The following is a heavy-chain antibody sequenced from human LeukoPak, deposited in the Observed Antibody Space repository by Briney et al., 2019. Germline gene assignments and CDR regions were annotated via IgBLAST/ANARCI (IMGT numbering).Heavy chain of an antibody. V-gene: IGHV3-30*18. CDR3: AKESWMQLWWENDYYYHGMDV. D-gene: IGHD5-18*01. J-gene: IGHJ6*02. Sequence: PGRSLRLSCAASGFTFSNYGMHWVRQAPGKGLEWVAVISYDGRNVYYTDSVKGRFTISRDTSKNTLYLQMNSLRAEDTAVYYCAKESWMQLWWENDYYYHGMDVWGQGTTVTVSS. CDR2: ISYDGRNV. CDR1: GFTFSNYG.